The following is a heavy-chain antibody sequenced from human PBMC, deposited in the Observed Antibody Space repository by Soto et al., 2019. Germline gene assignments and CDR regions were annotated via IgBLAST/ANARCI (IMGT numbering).Heavy chain of an antibody. CDR1: GFTFNNYA. Sequence: GVSLRLSCAASGFTFNNYALNWVRQAPGKGLEWVSSISGTGGSTFYAGSAKGRFTISRDNSRNTLYLQMTGLRVEDTAVYYCAKDRYCSATSCQDFGFWGQGPLVTGS. V-gene: IGHV3-23*01. CDR2: ISGTGGST. J-gene: IGHJ4*02. CDR3: AKDRYCSATSCQDFGF. D-gene: IGHD2-2*01.